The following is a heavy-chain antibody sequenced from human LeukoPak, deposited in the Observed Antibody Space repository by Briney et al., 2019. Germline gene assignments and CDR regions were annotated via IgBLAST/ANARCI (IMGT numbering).Heavy chain of an antibody. J-gene: IGHJ4*02. CDR2: INPSGGST. V-gene: IGHV1-46*01. Sequence: MGIINPSGGSTSYAQKFQGRVTMTRDTSTSTVYMELSSLRSEDTAVYYCARCPRIHRYPDYWGQGTLVTVSS. D-gene: IGHD5-18*01. CDR3: ARCPRIHRYPDY.